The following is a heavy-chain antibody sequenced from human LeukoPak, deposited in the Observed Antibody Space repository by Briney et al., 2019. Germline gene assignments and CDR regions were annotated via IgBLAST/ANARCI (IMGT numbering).Heavy chain of an antibody. CDR1: GFTFSSYW. J-gene: IGHJ3*02. CDR2: INSDGSRT. CDR3: ARPETQYSSGLDGFDI. Sequence: GGSLRLSCAASGFTFSSYWMHWVRQASGEGLVWVSRINSDGSRTTYADSVKGRFTISRDNAKNTLYLQMNSLRTEDTAVYYCARPETQYSSGLDGFDIWGQGTMVTVSS. D-gene: IGHD6-19*01. V-gene: IGHV3-74*01.